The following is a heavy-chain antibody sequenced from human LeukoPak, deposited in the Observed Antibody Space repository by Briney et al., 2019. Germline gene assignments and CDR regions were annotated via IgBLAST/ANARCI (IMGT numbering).Heavy chain of an antibody. D-gene: IGHD6-13*01. CDR2: ISAYNGNT. Sequence: ASVKVSCKASGYTFTSYGISWVRQAPGQGLEWMGWISAYNGNTNYAQNLQGRVTMTTDTSTSTAYMEVRSLRSGDTAVYYCAKVARYSSPDYWGQGTLVTVSS. CDR1: GYTFTSYG. CDR3: AKVARYSSPDY. J-gene: IGHJ4*02. V-gene: IGHV1-18*01.